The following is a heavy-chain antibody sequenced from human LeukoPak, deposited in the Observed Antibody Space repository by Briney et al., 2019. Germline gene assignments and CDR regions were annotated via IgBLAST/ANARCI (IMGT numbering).Heavy chain of an antibody. V-gene: IGHV3-33*01. Sequence: GRSLRLSCAASGFTFSTYVMHWVRQAPGKELEWVAPIWYDESNEYYADSVKGRFTVSRDNSRSMMYLQMNSLRAEDTAVYYCARSPEPFDYGPYNWFGPWGQGTRVTVSS. CDR2: IWYDESNE. CDR1: GFTFSTYV. D-gene: IGHD4-17*01. J-gene: IGHJ5*02. CDR3: ARSPEPFDYGPYNWFGP.